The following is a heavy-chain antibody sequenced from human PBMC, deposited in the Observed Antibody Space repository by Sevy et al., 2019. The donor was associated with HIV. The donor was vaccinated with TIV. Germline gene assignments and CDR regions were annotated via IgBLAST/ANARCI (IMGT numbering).Heavy chain of an antibody. V-gene: IGHV3-11*01. CDR2: ISNSGSTI. J-gene: IGHJ6*02. D-gene: IGHD1-7*01. CDR3: ARAITLTTFSYYGMDV. CDR1: GFTFSDYY. Sequence: GGSLRLSCAASGFTFSDYYMSWIRQAPGKGLEWVSYISNSGSTIYYADSVKGRFTISRDNAKNSLYLQMNSLRAEDTAVYYCARAITLTTFSYYGMDVWGQGTTVTVSS.